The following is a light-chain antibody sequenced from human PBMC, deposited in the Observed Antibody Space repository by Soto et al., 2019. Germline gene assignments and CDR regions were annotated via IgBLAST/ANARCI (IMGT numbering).Light chain of an antibody. J-gene: IGLJ2*01. CDR1: SSNIGSNY. Sequence: QSVLTQPPSASGTPGQRVTISCSGSSSNIGSNYVFWYQHLPGTAPKLLIYRNNQRPSGVPNQFSGSKSGTSASLAISGLRSEDETDYYCAAWDDSLSGVVFGGGTKLTVL. V-gene: IGLV1-47*01. CDR3: AAWDDSLSGVV. CDR2: RNN.